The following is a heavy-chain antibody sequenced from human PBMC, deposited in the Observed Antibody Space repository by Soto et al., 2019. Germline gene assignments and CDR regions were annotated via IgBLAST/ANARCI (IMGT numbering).Heavy chain of an antibody. D-gene: IGHD3-10*01. J-gene: IGHJ3*01. CDR3: ARDGGGFDELLFNSYAAFDL. V-gene: IGHV3-30*04. CDR2: ISYGGSNA. Sequence: QEQLVESGGGVVQPGTSLRLSCTASGFSFSTYAMYWVRQAPGKGLEWVAIISYGGSNAHYATAVKGRFTVARDNSRTTLYLQMPTLTAEDTAVYYCARDGGGFDELLFNSYAAFDLWGQGKLVTVSS. CDR1: GFSFSTYA.